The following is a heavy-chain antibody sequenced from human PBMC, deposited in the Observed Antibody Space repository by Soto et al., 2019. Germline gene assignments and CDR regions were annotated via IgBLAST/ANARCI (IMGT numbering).Heavy chain of an antibody. J-gene: IGHJ6*03. Sequence: SETLSLTCTVSGGSISSGGYYWSWIRQHPGKGLEWIGYIYYSGSTYYNPSLKSRVTISVDTSKNQFSLKLSSVTAADTAVYYCARLGYCSGTSCHNYYYYYMDVWGKGTTVTVSS. CDR1: GGSISSGGYY. V-gene: IGHV4-31*03. CDR3: ARLGYCSGTSCHNYYYYYMDV. D-gene: IGHD2-2*01. CDR2: IYYSGST.